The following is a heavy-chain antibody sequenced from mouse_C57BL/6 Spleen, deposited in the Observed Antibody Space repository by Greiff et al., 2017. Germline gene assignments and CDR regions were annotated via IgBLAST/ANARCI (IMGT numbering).Heavy chain of an antibody. Sequence: QVQLQQPGAELVKPGASVKLSCKASGYTFTSYWMHWVKQRPGRGLEWIGRIYPNSGGTKYNEKFKSKATLTVDKPSSTAYMQLSSLTSEDSAVYYCARVWLRRDYYAMDYWGQGTSVTVSS. CDR2: IYPNSGGT. CDR3: ARVWLRRDYYAMDY. V-gene: IGHV1-72*01. J-gene: IGHJ4*01. CDR1: GYTFTSYW. D-gene: IGHD2-2*01.